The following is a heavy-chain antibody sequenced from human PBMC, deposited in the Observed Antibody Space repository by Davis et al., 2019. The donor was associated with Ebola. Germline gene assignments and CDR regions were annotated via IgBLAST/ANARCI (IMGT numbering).Heavy chain of an antibody. Sequence: GESLKISCAASGFTFSGSAMHWVRQASGKGLEWVGRIRSKANSYATAYAASVKGRFTISRDDSKNTAYLQMNSLRAEDTAVYYCARELSGSFVDYWGQGTLVTVSS. CDR3: ARELSGSFVDY. D-gene: IGHD1-26*01. J-gene: IGHJ4*02. V-gene: IGHV3-73*01. CDR1: GFTFSGSA. CDR2: IRSKANSYAT.